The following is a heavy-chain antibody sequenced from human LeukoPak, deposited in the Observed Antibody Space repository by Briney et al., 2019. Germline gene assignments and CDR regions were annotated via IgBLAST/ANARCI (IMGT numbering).Heavy chain of an antibody. D-gene: IGHD3-10*01. CDR2: IYHSGST. J-gene: IGHJ6*02. CDR1: GGSISRGGYS. V-gene: IGHV4-30-2*01. CDR3: ARATLWFGELWGMDV. Sequence: PSETLSLTCAVSGGSISRGGYSWSWFRQPPGKGQEWIGYIYHSGSTYYNPSLKSRVTISVDRSKNQFSLKLSSVTAADTAVYYCARATLWFGELWGMDVWGQGTTVTVSS.